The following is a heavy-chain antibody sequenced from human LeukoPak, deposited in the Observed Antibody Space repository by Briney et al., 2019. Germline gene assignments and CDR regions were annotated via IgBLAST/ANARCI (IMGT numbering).Heavy chain of an antibody. J-gene: IGHJ4*02. V-gene: IGHV3-9*01. CDR1: GFTFDDYA. CDR2: ISWNSGNI. D-gene: IGHD4-17*01. Sequence: GRSLRLSCAASGFTFDDYAMHWVRQAPGKGLEWVSGISWNSGNIGYADSVKGRSTVSRDNAKNSLYLQMNSLRPDDTALYYCAKDSNDYGDYGSDFDYWGQGTLVTVSS. CDR3: AKDSNDYGDYGSDFDY.